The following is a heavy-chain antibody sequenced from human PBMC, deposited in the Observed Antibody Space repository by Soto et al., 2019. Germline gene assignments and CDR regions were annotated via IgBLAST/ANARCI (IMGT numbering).Heavy chain of an antibody. CDR3: ASDGTLYDSRDYYSLC. V-gene: IGHV1-69*01. J-gene: IGHJ4*02. CDR2: ITPMFGTP. Sequence: QVQLVQSGAEVKKPGSSVKVSCKASGVTFSSYTITWVRQAPGPGPVLMGGITPMFGTPNYAQKLRGRVTITAVESTSRVYMELSSLRSEDTAIYFFASDGTLYDSRDYYSLCWGQLTRVTVSS. CDR1: GVTFSSYT. D-gene: IGHD3-22*01.